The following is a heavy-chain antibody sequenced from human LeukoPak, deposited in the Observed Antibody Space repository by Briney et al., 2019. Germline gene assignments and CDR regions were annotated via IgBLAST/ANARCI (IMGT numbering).Heavy chain of an antibody. V-gene: IGHV3-21*01. D-gene: IGHD1-26*01. CDR3: ARESSGSYYQDY. Sequence: PGGSPRLSCAASGFTFSGYSMNWVRQAPGKGLEWVSSISSSSDYIYYADSVKGRFTISRDNAKNSLYLQMNSLRAEDTAVYYCARESSGSYYQDYWGQGTLVTVSS. CDR1: GFTFSGYS. J-gene: IGHJ4*02. CDR2: ISSSSDYI.